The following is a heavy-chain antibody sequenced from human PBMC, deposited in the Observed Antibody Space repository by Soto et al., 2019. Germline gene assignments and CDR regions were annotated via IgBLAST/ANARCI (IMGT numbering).Heavy chain of an antibody. CDR2: INHSGST. Sequence: SETLSLTCAVYGGSFSGYYWSWIRQPPGKGLEWIGEINHSGSTNYNPSLKSRVTISVDTSKNQFSLKLSSVTAADTAVYYCARGGRGLAATVRGTAKDVWGKGTTVTVSS. V-gene: IGHV4-34*01. D-gene: IGHD3-10*01. J-gene: IGHJ6*04. CDR1: GGSFSGYY. CDR3: ARGGRGLAATVRGTAKDV.